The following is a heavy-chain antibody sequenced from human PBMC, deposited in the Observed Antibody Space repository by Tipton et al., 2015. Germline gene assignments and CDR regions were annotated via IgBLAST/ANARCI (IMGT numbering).Heavy chain of an antibody. V-gene: IGHV6-1*01. J-gene: IGHJ6*02. CDR1: GDSVSSNTAA. CDR3: ARESQAAADTWVYYYGLNV. D-gene: IGHD6-25*01. Sequence: VKPSQTLSLTCAISGDSVSSNTAAWNWIRQSPSRGLEWLGRTYYRSQWFNDYAVAVDSRITISADISKNQFSLQLTSVTPEDTAVYYCARESQAAADTWVYYYGLNVWGQGTTVTVSS. CDR2: TYYRSQWFN.